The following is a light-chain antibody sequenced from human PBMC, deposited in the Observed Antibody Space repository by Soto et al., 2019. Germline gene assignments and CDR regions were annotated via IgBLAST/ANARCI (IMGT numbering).Light chain of an antibody. J-gene: IGKJ1*01. Sequence: NVLTQSPGTLSLSPGKRATISCRASQSVSNNYLAWYQQKPGQAPRILIYGASNRATGIPDRFSGSGSGTDFTLTISRLEPEDFAVYYCQQYGSSGTFGQGTKVDIK. CDR3: QQYGSSGT. V-gene: IGKV3-20*01. CDR1: QSVSNNY. CDR2: GAS.